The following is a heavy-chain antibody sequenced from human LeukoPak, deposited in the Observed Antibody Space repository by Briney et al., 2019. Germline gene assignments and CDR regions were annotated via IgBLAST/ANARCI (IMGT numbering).Heavy chain of an antibody. J-gene: IGHJ4*02. CDR3: ARINFYDSSGFYRDY. V-gene: IGHV3-53*01. D-gene: IGHD3-22*01. Sequence: SGGSLRLSCAASGIXVXNYYMXXXXXAPGXGLEWVSVIYSGGKTYYSDSVKGRFTISRDNSKNTLYLQMNSLRAEDTAVYYCARINFYDSSGFYRDYWGQGTLVTVSS. CDR1: GIXVXNYY. CDR2: IYSGGKT.